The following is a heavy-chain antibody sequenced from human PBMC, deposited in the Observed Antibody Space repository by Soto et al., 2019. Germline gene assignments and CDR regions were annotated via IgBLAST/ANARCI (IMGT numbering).Heavy chain of an antibody. CDR2: IYYSGST. CDR1: GGFVSSGSYY. V-gene: IGHV4-31*11. J-gene: IGHJ6*02. CDR3: ARDYSNYYKSGYYGMDV. Sequence: PSETLSLTCAVYGGFVSSGSYYWSWIRQHPGKGLEWIGYIYYSGSTYYNPSLKSRVTISVDTSKNQFSLKLSSVTAADTAVYYCARDYSNYYKSGYYGMDVWGQGTTVTV. D-gene: IGHD4-4*01.